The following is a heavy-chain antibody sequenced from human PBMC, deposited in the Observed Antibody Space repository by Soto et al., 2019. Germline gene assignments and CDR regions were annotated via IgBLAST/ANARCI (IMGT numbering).Heavy chain of an antibody. CDR1: GGSITTYQ. CDR3: AGDYGDYSFFFDY. J-gene: IGHJ4*02. V-gene: IGHV4-59*01. Sequence: PSETLSLTYTVSGGSITTYQWSWIRQPPGKGLEWIGGYSGFTNYNPSLESRATISVDHSKNQFFLTLRSVTAADTAVYYCAGDYGDYSFFFDYWGQGALVTVSS. CDR2: YSGFT. D-gene: IGHD4-17*01.